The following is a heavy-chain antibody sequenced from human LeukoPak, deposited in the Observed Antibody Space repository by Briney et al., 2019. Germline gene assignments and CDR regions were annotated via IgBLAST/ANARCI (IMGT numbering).Heavy chain of an antibody. J-gene: IGHJ4*02. CDR3: ASSSIAVAGNFDY. V-gene: IGHV1-8*01. CDR2: MNPNSGNT. D-gene: IGHD6-19*01. CDR1: GYTFTSYD. Sequence: ASVKVSCKASGYTFTSYDINWVRQATGQGLEWMGWMNPNSGNTGYAQKFQGRVTMTRNTSISTAYMELSSLRSEDTAVYYCASSSIAVAGNFDYWGQGTLVTVSS.